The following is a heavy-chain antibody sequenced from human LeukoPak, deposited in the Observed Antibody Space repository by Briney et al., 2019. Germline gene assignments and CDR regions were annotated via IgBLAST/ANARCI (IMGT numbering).Heavy chain of an antibody. J-gene: IGHJ4*02. CDR3: ARDHTMVRGAPFDY. Sequence: SETLSLTCTVSGGSISSSSYYWGWIRQPPGKGLEWIGSIYYSGSTYYNPSLKSRVTISVDTSKNQFSLKLSSVTAADTAVYYCARDHTMVRGAPFDYWGQGTLVTVSS. D-gene: IGHD3-10*01. CDR1: GGSISSSSYY. V-gene: IGHV4-39*07. CDR2: IYYSGST.